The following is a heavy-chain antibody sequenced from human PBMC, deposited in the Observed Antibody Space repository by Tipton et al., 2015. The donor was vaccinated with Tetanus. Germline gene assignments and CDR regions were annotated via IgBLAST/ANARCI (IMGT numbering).Heavy chain of an antibody. CDR2: INHSGST. D-gene: IGHD3-22*01. J-gene: IGHJ4*02. V-gene: IGHV4-34*01. Sequence: LRLSCKASGFTFSDYFMSWIRQPPGKGLEWIGEINHSGSTNYNPSLKSRVIISVDTSKNQFSLRLNSVTAADTAVYYCARGKDSSNYYMDFDYWGQGTLVTVSS. CDR1: GFTFSDYF. CDR3: ARGKDSSNYYMDFDY.